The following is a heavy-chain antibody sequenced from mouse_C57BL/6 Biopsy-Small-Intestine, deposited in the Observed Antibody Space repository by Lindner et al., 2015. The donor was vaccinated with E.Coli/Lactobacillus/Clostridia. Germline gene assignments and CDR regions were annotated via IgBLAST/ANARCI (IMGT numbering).Heavy chain of an antibody. Sequence: SVKVSCKTSGYTFTSYDINWVRQAPGQGLEWMGWMNPYSGYAGFAQKFQGRVSVTRNTSITTAYMELGSLTSEDTAVYYCARLGGAPRSGFDYWGQGTLVTVSS. CDR3: ARLGGAPRSGFDY. V-gene: IGHV1S127*01. CDR2: MNPYSGYA. J-gene: IGHJ4*01. CDR1: GYTFTSYD. D-gene: IGHD1-3*01.